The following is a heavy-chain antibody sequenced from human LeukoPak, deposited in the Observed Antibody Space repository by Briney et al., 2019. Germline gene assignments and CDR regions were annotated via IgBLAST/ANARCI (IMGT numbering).Heavy chain of an antibody. J-gene: IGHJ4*02. CDR1: GGSISSYY. V-gene: IGHV4-59*01. Sequence: SETLSLTCTVSGGSISSYYWSWIRQPPGKGLEWIGYIYYSGSTNYNPSLKSRVTISVDTSKNQFSLKLSSVTAADTAVYYCARGSMVRGGDFDYWGQGTLVTVSS. D-gene: IGHD3-10*01. CDR2: IYYSGST. CDR3: ARGSMVRGGDFDY.